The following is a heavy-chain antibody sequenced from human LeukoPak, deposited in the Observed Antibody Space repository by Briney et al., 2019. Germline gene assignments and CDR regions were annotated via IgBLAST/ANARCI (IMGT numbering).Heavy chain of an antibody. D-gene: IGHD4-11*01. CDR3: ARSDYSNFEFDY. Sequence: QAGGSLRLSCAASGFTVSSNHMSWVRQAPGKGLEWVSVIYSGGSTYYADSVKGRFTISRDNSKNTLYLQMNSLRAGDTAVYYCARSDYSNFEFDYWGQGTLVTVSS. CDR2: IYSGGST. V-gene: IGHV3-53*01. CDR1: GFTVSSNH. J-gene: IGHJ4*02.